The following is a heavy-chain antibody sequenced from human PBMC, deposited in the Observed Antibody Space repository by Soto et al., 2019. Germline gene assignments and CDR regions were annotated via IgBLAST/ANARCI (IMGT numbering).Heavy chain of an antibody. D-gene: IGHD2-21*01. Sequence: QMQLVQSGAEVKKPGSSVKVSCKASGGTFSSYAISWVRQAPGQGLEWMGGIIPIFGTANYTQKFQGRVTITADKSTSTAYMELSSLRSEDTAVYYCARAPHPHIVVVIAFEDYYYGMDVWGQGTTVTVSS. CDR2: IIPIFGTA. V-gene: IGHV1-69*06. CDR1: GGTFSSYA. CDR3: ARAPHPHIVVVIAFEDYYYGMDV. J-gene: IGHJ6*02.